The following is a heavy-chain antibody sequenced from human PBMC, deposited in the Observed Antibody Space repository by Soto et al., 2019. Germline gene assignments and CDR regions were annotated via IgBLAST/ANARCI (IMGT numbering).Heavy chain of an antibody. J-gene: IGHJ6*02. CDR3: AKAAPLSPREYSSGWAPSNYYYYYGMDV. V-gene: IGHV3-23*01. Sequence: QAGGSLRLSCVASGFTFSDYAITWVRQAPGKGLEWVSAISGSGGSTYYADSVKGRFTISRDNSKNTLYLQMNSLRAEDTAVYYCAKAAPLSPREYSSGWAPSNYYYYYGMDVWGQGTTVTVSS. CDR1: GFTFSDYA. D-gene: IGHD6-19*01. CDR2: ISGSGGST.